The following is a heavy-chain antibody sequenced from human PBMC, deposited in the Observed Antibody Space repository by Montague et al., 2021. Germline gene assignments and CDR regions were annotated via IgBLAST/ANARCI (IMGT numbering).Heavy chain of an antibody. J-gene: IGHJ3*02. D-gene: IGHD2-21*02. V-gene: IGHV4-39*01. CDR3: ARRMGFVVVTEHDAFDI. Sequence: SETLSLTCTVSGGSISSSSYYWGWIRQPPGTGLEWIGSIYDSGSTYYNPSLKSRVTISADTSKNQFSLRLRSVTAADTAVYYCARRMGFVVVTEHDAFDIWGQGTMVTVSS. CDR1: GGSISSSSYY. CDR2: IYDSGST.